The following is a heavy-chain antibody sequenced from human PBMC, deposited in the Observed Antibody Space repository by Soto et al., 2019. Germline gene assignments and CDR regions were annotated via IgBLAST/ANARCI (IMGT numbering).Heavy chain of an antibody. Sequence: SETLSLTCAVSGGSISSGGYSWSWIRQPPGKGLEWIGSIYYSGSTYYKPSLKSRVAMSVDTSKNQFSIKLTSVTAADTAVYYCARPNWFSSDYWGQGTLVTVSS. V-gene: IGHV4-30-2*03. J-gene: IGHJ4*02. CDR2: IYYSGST. CDR1: GGSISSGGYS. CDR3: ARPNWFSSDY. D-gene: IGHD3-9*01.